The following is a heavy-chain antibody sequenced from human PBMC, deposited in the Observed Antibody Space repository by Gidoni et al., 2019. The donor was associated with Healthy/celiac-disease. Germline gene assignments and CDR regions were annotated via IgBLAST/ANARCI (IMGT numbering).Heavy chain of an antibody. J-gene: IGHJ4*02. D-gene: IGHD5-12*01. CDR2: IYTSGST. Sequence: QVQLQESGPGLVKPSQTLSLTCTVSGGSISSGSYYWSWIRQPAGKGLEWIGRIYTSGSTNYNPSLKSRVTISVDTSKNQFSLKLSSVTAADTAVYYCARDLGNSGYDFGLWGQGTLVTVSS. CDR1: GGSISSGSYY. V-gene: IGHV4-61*02. CDR3: ARDLGNSGYDFGL.